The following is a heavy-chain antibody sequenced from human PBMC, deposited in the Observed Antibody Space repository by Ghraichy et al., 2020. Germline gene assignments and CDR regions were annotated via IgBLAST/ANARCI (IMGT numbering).Heavy chain of an antibody. CDR2: ISGSGGST. Sequence: GESLNISCAASGFTFSSYAMSWVRQAPGKGLEWVSAISGSGGSTYYADSVKGRFTISRDNSKNTLYLQMNSLRAEDTAVYYCAKPLPNNWFDPWGQGTLVTVSS. V-gene: IGHV3-23*01. CDR1: GFTFSSYA. J-gene: IGHJ5*02. CDR3: AKPLPNNWFDP.